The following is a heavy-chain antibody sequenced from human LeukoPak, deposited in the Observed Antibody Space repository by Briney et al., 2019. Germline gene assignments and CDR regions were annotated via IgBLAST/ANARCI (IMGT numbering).Heavy chain of an antibody. CDR1: GGSISSGSYY. D-gene: IGHD3-10*01. CDR2: IYTSGST. J-gene: IGHJ5*02. V-gene: IGHV4-61*02. CDR3: ARWAIFGGWFDP. Sequence: SETLSLTCTVSGGSISSGSYYWSWIRQPAGKGLEWIWRIYTSGSTNYNPSLKSRVTISVDTSKNQFSLKLSSVTAADTAVYYCARWAIFGGWFDPWGQGTLVTVSS.